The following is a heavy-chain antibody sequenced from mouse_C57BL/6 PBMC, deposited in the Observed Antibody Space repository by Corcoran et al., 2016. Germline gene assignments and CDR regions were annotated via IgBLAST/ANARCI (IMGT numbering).Heavy chain of an antibody. Sequence: QVQLQQSGAELMKHGASVKLSCKATGYTFTGYWIEWVKQRPGHGLEWIGEILPGSGSTNYNEKFKGKATFTADTSSNTAYMQLSSLTTEDSAIYYCARSHYYGSSYDYAMDYWGQGTSVTVSS. CDR1: GYTFTGYW. CDR2: ILPGSGST. V-gene: IGHV1-9*01. D-gene: IGHD1-1*01. CDR3: ARSHYYGSSYDYAMDY. J-gene: IGHJ4*01.